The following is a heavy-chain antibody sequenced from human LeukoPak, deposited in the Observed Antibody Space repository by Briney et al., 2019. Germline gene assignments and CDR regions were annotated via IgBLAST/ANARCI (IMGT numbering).Heavy chain of an antibody. J-gene: IGHJ4*02. D-gene: IGHD6-19*01. CDR3: ARVASGIAVAGH. CDR2: IYSGGST. Sequence: GGSLRLSCAASGFTVSSNYMSWVRQAPGKGLEWVSVIYSGGSTYYADSVKGRSTISRDNSKNTLYLQMNSLRAEDTAVYYCARVASGIAVAGHWGQGTLVTVSS. CDR1: GFTVSSNY. V-gene: IGHV3-66*02.